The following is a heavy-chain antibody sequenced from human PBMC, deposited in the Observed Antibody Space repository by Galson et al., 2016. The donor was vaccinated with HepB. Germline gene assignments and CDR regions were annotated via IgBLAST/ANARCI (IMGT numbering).Heavy chain of an antibody. J-gene: IGHJ4*02. CDR2: IYWNDAK. CDR3: AHRGGYAGYPYFDY. D-gene: IGHD3-9*01. Sequence: PALVNPTQTLTLTCTFSGFSLSTSEVGVGWIRQPPGEALEWLAHIYWNDAKFYSPSLKSRLTITKDTSRDQVVLTMTNMDPVDTATYYCAHRGGYAGYPYFDYWGQGALVTVSS. V-gene: IGHV2-5*01. CDR1: GFSLSTSEVG.